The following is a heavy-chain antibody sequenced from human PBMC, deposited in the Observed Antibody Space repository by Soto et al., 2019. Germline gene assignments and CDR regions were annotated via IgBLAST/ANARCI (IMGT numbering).Heavy chain of an antibody. J-gene: IGHJ3*02. CDR1: GDSVSSNSAA. Sequence: SPTLSLTCAISGDSVSSNSAAWNWIRQSPSRGLEWLGRTYYRSKWYNDYAVSVKSRITINPDTSKNQFSLQLNSVTPEDTAVYYCAREGTMIVVVITTTEDPDAFDIWGQGTMVTVSS. V-gene: IGHV6-1*01. CDR2: TYYRSKWYN. D-gene: IGHD3-22*01. CDR3: AREGTMIVVVITTTEDPDAFDI.